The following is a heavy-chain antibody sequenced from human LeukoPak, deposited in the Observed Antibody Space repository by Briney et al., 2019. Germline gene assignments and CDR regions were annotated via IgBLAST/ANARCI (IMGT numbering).Heavy chain of an antibody. CDR3: AGSIEDPSHSGSYYVIGY. CDR2: INHSGST. V-gene: IGHV4-34*01. D-gene: IGHD1-26*01. Sequence: SETLSLTCAVYGGSFSGYYWSWIRQPPGKGLEWIGEINHSGSTNYNPSLKSRVTISVDTSKNQFSLKLSSVTAADTAVYYCAGSIEDPSHSGSYYVIGYWGQGTLVTVSS. CDR1: GGSFSGYY. J-gene: IGHJ4*02.